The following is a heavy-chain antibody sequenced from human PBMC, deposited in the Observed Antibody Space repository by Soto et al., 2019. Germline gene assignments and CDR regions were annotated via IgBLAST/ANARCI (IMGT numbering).Heavy chain of an antibody. CDR1: GYTFSSNV. J-gene: IGHJ4*02. Sequence: GASVKVSCKASGYTFSSNVNHGVRQAPGQRLEWMGWINVGNGNTIYSQKFQGRVTITRDTSASTAYMGLSSLRSEDTAVYYCAREAGSSYNYYFDYWGQGTLVTVSS. CDR2: INVGNGNT. D-gene: IGHD5-18*01. V-gene: IGHV1-3*01. CDR3: AREAGSSYNYYFDY.